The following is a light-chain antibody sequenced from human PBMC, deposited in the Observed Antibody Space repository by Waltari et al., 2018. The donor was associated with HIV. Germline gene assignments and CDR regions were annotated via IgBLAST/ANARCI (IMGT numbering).Light chain of an antibody. CDR1: QGINNF. CDR3: LQYGGFPLT. CDR2: ASS. Sequence: DIQVTQSPSSLSASVGDTITLTCRASQGINNFLAWFQQKPGKVPKSLIYASSTWQDGVPSNFSGSGFGTDFSLTITCLQPEDFATYYCLQYGGFPLTFGGGTKVQIK. V-gene: IGKV1-16*02. J-gene: IGKJ4*01.